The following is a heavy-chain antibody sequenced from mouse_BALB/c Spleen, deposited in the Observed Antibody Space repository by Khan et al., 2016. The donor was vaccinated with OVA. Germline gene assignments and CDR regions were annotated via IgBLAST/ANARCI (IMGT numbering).Heavy chain of an antibody. CDR2: IIPSNDYT. CDR3: VREGAYYRSDVGFAY. V-gene: IGHV1-4*01. Sequence: QVQLKESGAELARPGASVKMSCKASGYTFTTYTIHWVQQRPGQGLEWIGYIIPSNDYTNYNQKIKDRATLTADKSSSTAYMQRSSLTSEDSAVYYGVREGAYYRSDVGFAYWGQGTLVTVSA. D-gene: IGHD2-14*01. J-gene: IGHJ3*01. CDR1: GYTFTTYT.